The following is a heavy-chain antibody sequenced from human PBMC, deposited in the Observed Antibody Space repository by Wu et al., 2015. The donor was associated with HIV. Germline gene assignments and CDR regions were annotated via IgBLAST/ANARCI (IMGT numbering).Heavy chain of an antibody. CDR3: ARDSCSGGSCYSGDYYYGMDV. CDR2: IIPIFGTA. Sequence: QVQLVQSGAEVKKPGSSVKVSCKASGGTFSSYAISWVRQAPGQGLEWMGGIIPIFGTANYAQKFQGRVTITTDESTSTAYMELSSLRSEDTAVYYCARDSCSGGSCYSGDYYYGMDVWGQGTTVTVSS. J-gene: IGHJ6*02. CDR1: GGTFSSYA. D-gene: IGHD2-15*01. V-gene: IGHV1-69*05.